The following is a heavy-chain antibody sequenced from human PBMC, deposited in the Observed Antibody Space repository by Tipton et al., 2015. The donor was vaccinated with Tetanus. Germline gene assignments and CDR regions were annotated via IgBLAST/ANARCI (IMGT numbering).Heavy chain of an antibody. D-gene: IGHD6-19*01. CDR1: GFIFSSYG. CDR3: ARDVGSGWAIGGWFDP. CDR2: SWYDGTDK. J-gene: IGHJ5*02. V-gene: IGHV3-33*01. Sequence: SLRLSCAASGFIFSSYGIHWVRQAPGKGLEWVAVSWYDGTDKYYADSVKGRFTISRDNSKNTLYLQMNSLRAEDTAVYYCARDVGSGWAIGGWFDPWGQGTLVTVSS.